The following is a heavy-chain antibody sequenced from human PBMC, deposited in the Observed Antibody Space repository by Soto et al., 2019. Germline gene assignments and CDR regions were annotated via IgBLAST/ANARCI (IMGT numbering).Heavy chain of an antibody. CDR1: GFSLSTSGVG. D-gene: IGHD2-15*01. CDR2: IYWDDDK. J-gene: IGHJ4*02. Sequence: QITLKESGPPLVKPTQTLTLTCTFSGFSLSTSGVGVGWIRQPPGKALEWLALIYWDDDKRYSPSLKSRLTITKDTSKNPVVLTMTNMDPVDTATYYCAHSYCSSSSCYSGVLDYWGQGTLVTVSS. V-gene: IGHV2-5*02. CDR3: AHSYCSSSSCYSGVLDY.